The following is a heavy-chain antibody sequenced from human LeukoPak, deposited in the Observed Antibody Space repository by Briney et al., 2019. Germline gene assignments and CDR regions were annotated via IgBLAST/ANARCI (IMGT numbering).Heavy chain of an antibody. CDR3: ARDENPYSSSWYRAPHY. D-gene: IGHD6-13*01. Sequence: ASVKVSCKASGYTFTSYYMHWVRQAPGQGLEWMGIINPSGGSTSYAQKFQGRVTMTRDTSISTAYMELSSLRSEGTAVYYCARDENPYSSSWYRAPHYWGQGTLVTVSS. V-gene: IGHV1-46*01. CDR1: GYTFTSYY. CDR2: INPSGGST. J-gene: IGHJ4*02.